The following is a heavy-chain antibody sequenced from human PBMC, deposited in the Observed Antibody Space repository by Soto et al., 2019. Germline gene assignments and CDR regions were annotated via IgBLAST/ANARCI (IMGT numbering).Heavy chain of an antibody. Sequence: PGGSLRLSCAASGFTFSSYGMHWVRQAPGKGLEWVAVISYDGSNKYYADSVKGRFTISRDNSKNTLYLQMNSLRAEDTAVYYWAKDPLHSGTYSPYFNYGGQEPRVTFS. D-gene: IGHD1-26*01. J-gene: IGHJ4*02. CDR1: GFTFSSYG. CDR3: AKDPLHSGTYSPYFNY. V-gene: IGHV3-30*18. CDR2: ISYDGSNK.